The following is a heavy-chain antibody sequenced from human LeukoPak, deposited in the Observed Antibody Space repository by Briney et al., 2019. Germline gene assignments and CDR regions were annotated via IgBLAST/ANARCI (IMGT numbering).Heavy chain of an antibody. CDR2: IGGSGSVV. J-gene: IGHJ4*02. Sequence: GGSLRLSCVASLFTFSDYYMSWLRLTPGKGLEWVSYIGGSGSVVHYADSVKGRFTISRDNAKRSLYLQMDSLRAEDTAVYYCASGGVYSSGWYAYWGQGTLVTVSS. D-gene: IGHD6-13*01. V-gene: IGHV3-11*01. CDR3: ASGGVYSSGWYAY. CDR1: LFTFSDYY.